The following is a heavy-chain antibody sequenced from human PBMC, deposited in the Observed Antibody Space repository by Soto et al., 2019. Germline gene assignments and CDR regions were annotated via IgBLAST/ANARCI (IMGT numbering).Heavy chain of an antibody. J-gene: IGHJ4*02. V-gene: IGHV3-23*01. CDR1: GFTFSSCA. D-gene: IGHD3-22*01. CDR2: ISGNGGST. CDR3: AKVVGDGNDYYDC. Sequence: EVQLLESGGGLVQPGGSLRLSCAASGFTFSSCAMGWVRQAPGKGLEWVSGISGNGGSTYYADSVKGRVPISRDTSKNTLYLQMDSLGAEDTAIYYCAKVVGDGNDYYDCWGQGTQVTVSS.